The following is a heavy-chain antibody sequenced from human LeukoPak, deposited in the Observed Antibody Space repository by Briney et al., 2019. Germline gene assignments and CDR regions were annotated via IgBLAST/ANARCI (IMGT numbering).Heavy chain of an antibody. D-gene: IGHD3-22*01. CDR1: GFTFSSYS. Sequence: GGSLRLSCAASGFTFSSYSMNRVRQAPGKGLEWISYISSSSSTIYSADSVKGRFTISRDNAKNSLYLQMNSLRDEDTAVYYCARRGYGSSGYTNWFDPWGQGTLVTVSS. J-gene: IGHJ5*02. CDR3: ARRGYGSSGYTNWFDP. V-gene: IGHV3-48*02. CDR2: ISSSSSTI.